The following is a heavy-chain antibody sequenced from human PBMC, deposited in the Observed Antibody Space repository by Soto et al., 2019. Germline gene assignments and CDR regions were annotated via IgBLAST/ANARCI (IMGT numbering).Heavy chain of an antibody. Sequence: PGGSLRLSCAASGFTVSDNYMNWVRQAPGKGLEWVSVIYSGGSTYYTDSVKGRFTISRDNSKNTLYLQMNSLRAEDTAVYYCARGYPTAGKVLHVWGQGTTGTVSS. CDR3: ARGYPTAGKVLHV. D-gene: IGHD6-19*01. CDR1: GFTVSDNY. CDR2: IYSGGST. V-gene: IGHV3-53*01. J-gene: IGHJ6*02.